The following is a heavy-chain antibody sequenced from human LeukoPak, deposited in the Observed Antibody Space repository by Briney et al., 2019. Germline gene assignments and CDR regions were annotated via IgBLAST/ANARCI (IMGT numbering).Heavy chain of an antibody. V-gene: IGHV1-69*13. Sequence: SVKVSCKASGGTFSSYAISWVRQAPGQGLEWMGGIIPIFGTANYAQKFQGRVTITADESTSTAYMELSRLRSDDTAVYYCARDFWGLNYYYYYMDVWGKGTAVTVSS. CDR3: ARDFWGLNYYYYYMDV. CDR2: IIPIFGTA. J-gene: IGHJ6*03. CDR1: GGTFSSYA. D-gene: IGHD3-16*01.